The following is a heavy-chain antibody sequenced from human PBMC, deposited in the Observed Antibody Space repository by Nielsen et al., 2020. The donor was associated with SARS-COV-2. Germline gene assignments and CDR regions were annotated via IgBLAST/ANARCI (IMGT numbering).Heavy chain of an antibody. CDR3: ACRQDGYNYDTF. J-gene: IGHJ4*02. Sequence: GGSLRLSCAASGFTFFDYNMNWFRQTPGKGLVWVARINNDGSVTNYGDSVTGRFAISRDNARNTVYLQMNRLGAEDTAVYYCACRQDGYNYDTFWGQGTLVTVSS. CDR1: GFTFFDYN. V-gene: IGHV3-74*01. D-gene: IGHD5-24*01. CDR2: INNDGSVT.